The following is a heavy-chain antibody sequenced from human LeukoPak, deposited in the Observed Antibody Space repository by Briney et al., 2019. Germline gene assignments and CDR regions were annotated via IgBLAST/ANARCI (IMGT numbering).Heavy chain of an antibody. CDR1: GFTFSSYG. CDR3: AKDYPYGVAGMGDAFDI. Sequence: GGSLRLSCAASGFTFSSYGMHWVRQAPGKGLEWVAVISYDGSNKYYADSVKGRFTISRDNSKNTLYLQMNSLRAEDTAVYYCAKDYPYGVAGMGDAFDIWGQGTMVTVSS. D-gene: IGHD6-19*01. V-gene: IGHV3-30*18. J-gene: IGHJ3*02. CDR2: ISYDGSNK.